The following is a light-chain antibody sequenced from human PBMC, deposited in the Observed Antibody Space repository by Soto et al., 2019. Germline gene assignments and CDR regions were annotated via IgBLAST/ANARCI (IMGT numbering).Light chain of an antibody. CDR3: QQYNHWPYT. V-gene: IGKV3-15*01. CDR1: QSVYSN. CDR2: GAS. J-gene: IGKJ3*01. Sequence: EIVMTQSPATLSVSPGEGATLSCRASQSVYSNLAWYQQKPGQPPRRLIYGASTRATGIPARFSGSGTGTEFTFTISSLQSEDFAAYYCQQYNHWPYTFGPGTKVDIK.